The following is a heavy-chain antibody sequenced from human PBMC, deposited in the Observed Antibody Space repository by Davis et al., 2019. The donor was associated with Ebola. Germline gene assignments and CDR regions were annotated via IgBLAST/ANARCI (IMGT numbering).Heavy chain of an antibody. CDR3: ARGNYGSY. D-gene: IGHD4-11*01. Sequence: SETLSLTCTVSGGSISSSSYYWGWIRQPPGKGLEWIGSIYYSGGTYYNPSLKSRVTISVDTSKNQFSLKMSSVTAADTAVYYCARGNYGSYWGQGILVAVSS. CDR1: GGSISSSSYY. V-gene: IGHV4-39*01. CDR2: IYYSGGT. J-gene: IGHJ4*02.